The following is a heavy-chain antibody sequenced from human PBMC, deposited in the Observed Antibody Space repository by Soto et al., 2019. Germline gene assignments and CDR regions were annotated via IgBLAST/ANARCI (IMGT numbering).Heavy chain of an antibody. CDR3: ARDYYRFNSGYGFSMDV. D-gene: IGHD5-12*01. V-gene: IGHV3-74*01. J-gene: IGHJ6*02. CDR1: GFTFSTYW. Sequence: PGGSLRLSCAASGFTFSTYWMYWVRQAPGKGLVWVSRTNSDGSDTSYADSVKGRFTISRDNAKNTLYLQMNSLRAEDTAVYYCARDYYRFNSGYGFSMDVWGQGTTVTVSS. CDR2: TNSDGSDT.